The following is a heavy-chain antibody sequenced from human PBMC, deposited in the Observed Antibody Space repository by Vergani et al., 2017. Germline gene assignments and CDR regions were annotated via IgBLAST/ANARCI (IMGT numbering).Heavy chain of an antibody. Sequence: EVQLVESGGGLVKPGGSLRLSCAVSGFTFSSYSMNWVRQAPGKGLEWVSSISSSSSYIYYADSVKGRFTISRDNAKNSLYLQMNSLRAEDTAVYYCARDLLAVADYGMDVWGQGTTVTVSS. J-gene: IGHJ6*02. CDR2: ISSSSSYI. CDR3: ARDLLAVADYGMDV. V-gene: IGHV3-21*01. CDR1: GFTFSSYS. D-gene: IGHD6-19*01.